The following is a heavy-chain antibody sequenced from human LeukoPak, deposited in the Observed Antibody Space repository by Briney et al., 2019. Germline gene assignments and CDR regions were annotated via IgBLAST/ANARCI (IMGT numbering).Heavy chain of an antibody. V-gene: IGHV4-59*01. CDR1: GGSISSYY. J-gene: IGHJ6*03. CDR3: ARASRLGIAALYYMDV. D-gene: IGHD6-6*01. Sequence: PSETLSLTYTVSGGSISSYYWSWIRQPPGKGLEWIGYIYYSGSTNYNPSLKSRVTISVDTSKNQFSLKLSSVTAADTAVYYCARASRLGIAALYYMDVWGKGTTVTVSS. CDR2: IYYSGST.